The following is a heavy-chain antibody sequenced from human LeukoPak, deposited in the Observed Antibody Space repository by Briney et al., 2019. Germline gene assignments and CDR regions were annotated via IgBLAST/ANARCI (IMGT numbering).Heavy chain of an antibody. CDR2: INHSGST. V-gene: IGHV4-38-2*01. J-gene: IGHJ2*01. Sequence: SETLSLTCAVSGYSISSGYYWGWIRQPPGKGLEWIGEINHSGSTNYNPSLKSRVTISVDTSKNQFSLKLSSVTAADTAVYYCARVGWELLTNWYFDLWGRGTLVTVSS. CDR1: GYSISSGYY. D-gene: IGHD1-7*01. CDR3: ARVGWELLTNWYFDL.